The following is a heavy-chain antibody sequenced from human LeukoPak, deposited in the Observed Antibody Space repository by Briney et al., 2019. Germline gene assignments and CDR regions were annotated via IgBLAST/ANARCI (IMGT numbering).Heavy chain of an antibody. J-gene: IGHJ4*02. CDR3: ARVYYYDISGPSDY. Sequence: PGGSLRLSCAGSGFTFSSYAMYWVRQAPGKGLEWVAVVSFDGTNKFYADSVKGRFTISRDNSKNTLYLQMNSLRADDTAVYYCARVYYYDISGPSDYWGQGTLVTVSS. CDR1: GFTFSSYA. V-gene: IGHV3-30-3*01. D-gene: IGHD3-22*01. CDR2: VSFDGTNK.